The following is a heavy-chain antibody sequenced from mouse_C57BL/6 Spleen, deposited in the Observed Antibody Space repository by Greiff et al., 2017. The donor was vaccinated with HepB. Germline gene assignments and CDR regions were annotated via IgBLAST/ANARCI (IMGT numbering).Heavy chain of an antibody. D-gene: IGHD3-2*02. J-gene: IGHJ3*01. CDR3: ATSTAQATWFAY. CDR1: GYTFTSYW. CDR2: IHPSDSDT. Sequence: VQLQQPGAELVKPGASVKVSCKASGYTFTSYWMHWVKQRPGQGLEWIGRIHPSDSDTNYNQKFKGKATLTVDKSSSTAYMQLSSLTSEDSAVYDWATSTAQATWFAYWGQGTLVTVSA. V-gene: IGHV1-74*01.